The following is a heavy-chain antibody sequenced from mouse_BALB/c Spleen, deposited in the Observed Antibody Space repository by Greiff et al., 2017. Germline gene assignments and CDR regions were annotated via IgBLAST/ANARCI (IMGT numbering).Heavy chain of an antibody. J-gene: IGHJ4*01. D-gene: IGHD2-10*02. CDR1: GFTFSSYA. CDR3: ARGRYGNYYAMDD. Sequence: EVQLVESGGGLVKPGGSLKLSCAASGFTFSSYAMSWVRQTPEKRLEWVASISSGGSTYYPDSVKGRFTISRDNARNILYLQMSSLRSEDTAMYYCARGRYGNYYAMDDWGQGTAVTVSS. CDR2: ISSGGST. V-gene: IGHV5-6-5*01.